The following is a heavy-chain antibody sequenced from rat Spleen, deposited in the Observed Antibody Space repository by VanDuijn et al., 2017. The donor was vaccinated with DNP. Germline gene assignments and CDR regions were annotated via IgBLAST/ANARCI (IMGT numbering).Heavy chain of an antibody. CDR1: GFTFSAYY. Sequence: EVQLVESGGGLVQPGRSLKLSCAASGFTFSAYYMAWVRQAPAKGLEWVAYICSPAYAPYYADSVKGRFTISRDNAKSTLYLQVNSLRSEDMATYYSARPDYGGEGVMIPVSS. J-gene: IGHJ2*01. V-gene: IGHV5-22*01. CDR2: ICSPAYAP. CDR3: ARPDY.